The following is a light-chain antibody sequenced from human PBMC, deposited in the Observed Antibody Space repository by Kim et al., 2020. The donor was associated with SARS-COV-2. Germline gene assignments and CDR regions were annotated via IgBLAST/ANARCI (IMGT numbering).Light chain of an antibody. CDR2: DAS. J-gene: IGKJ1*01. Sequence: ASVGDRVTITCRASQTIGSYLSWYQQKPGQAPKLLIYDASSLHSGVPSRFSGSRSGTDFTLTISSLRPEDFATYYCQQTDSIPRTFGQGTKVDIK. CDR3: QQTDSIPRT. V-gene: IGKV1-39*01. CDR1: QTIGSY.